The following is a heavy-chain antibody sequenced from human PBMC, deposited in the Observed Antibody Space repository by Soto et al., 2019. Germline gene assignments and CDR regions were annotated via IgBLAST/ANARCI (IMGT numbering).Heavy chain of an antibody. CDR1: GYSFTSYW. CDR2: IYPGDSDT. V-gene: IGHV5-51*01. D-gene: IGHD5-18*01. CDR3: ARRRGVGYSYGPLGY. J-gene: IGHJ4*02. Sequence: PGESLKISCRGSGYSFTSYWIGWVRQMPGKGLEWMGIIYPGDSDTRYSPSFQGQVTISADKSISTAYLQWSSLKASDTAMYYCARRRGVGYSYGPLGYWGQGTLVTVSS.